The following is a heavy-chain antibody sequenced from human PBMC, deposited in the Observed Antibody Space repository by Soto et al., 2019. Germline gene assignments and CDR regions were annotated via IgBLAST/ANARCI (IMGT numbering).Heavy chain of an antibody. Sequence: EVQLVESGGGLVQPGRSLRLSCAASGFTFDDYAMHWVRQAPGKGLEWVSGISWNSGSIGYADSVKSRFTLSRDYANNSLYLQMNSLRAEDTALYYCAKDTLNYDFWSGYYGPAPYYFDYWGQGTLVTVSS. J-gene: IGHJ4*02. D-gene: IGHD3-3*01. CDR3: AKDTLNYDFWSGYYGPAPYYFDY. CDR2: ISWNSGSI. CDR1: GFTFDDYA. V-gene: IGHV3-9*01.